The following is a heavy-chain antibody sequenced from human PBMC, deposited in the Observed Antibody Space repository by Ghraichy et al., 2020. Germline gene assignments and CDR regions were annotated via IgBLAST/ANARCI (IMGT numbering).Heavy chain of an antibody. V-gene: IGHV3-21*01. J-gene: IGHJ4*02. CDR2: ISSSSSYI. CDR1: GFTFSSYS. D-gene: IGHD3-22*01. CDR3: AREVASYYYDSPFDY. Sequence: GESLNISCAASGFTFSSYSMNWVRQAPGKGLEWVSSISSSSSYIYYADSVKGRFTISRDNAKNSLYLQMNSLRAEDTAVYYCAREVASYYYDSPFDYWGQGTLVTVSS.